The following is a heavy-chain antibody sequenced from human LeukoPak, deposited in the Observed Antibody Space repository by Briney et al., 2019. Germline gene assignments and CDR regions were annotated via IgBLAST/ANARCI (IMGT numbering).Heavy chain of an antibody. CDR1: GFTVSSNF. CDR3: ASYFGRS. V-gene: IGHV3-53*01. J-gene: IGHJ5*02. CDR2: IYSGGET. D-gene: IGHD3-10*01. Sequence: GGSLRLSCAAAGFTVSSNFMMWVRQAPGKGLEWVSFIYSGGETYYADSVKGRFTISRDTFRNTLHLQMNNLRAEDTAVYYCASYFGRSWGQGTLVIVSS.